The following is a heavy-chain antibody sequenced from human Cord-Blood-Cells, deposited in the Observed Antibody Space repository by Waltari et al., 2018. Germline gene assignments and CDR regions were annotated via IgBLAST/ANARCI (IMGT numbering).Heavy chain of an antibody. CDR1: GFTFSSFG. V-gene: IGHV3-30*18. J-gene: IGHJ6*03. Sequence: QVQLVESGGGVVQPGRSLRLSCAASGFTFSSFGMPWVRQAPGKGLEWVAVISYDGSNKYYADSVKGRFTISRDNSKNTLYLQMNSLRAEDTAVYYCAKEGLQYYYYMDVWGKGTTVTVSS. D-gene: IGHD4-4*01. CDR3: AKEGLQYYYYMDV. CDR2: ISYDGSNK.